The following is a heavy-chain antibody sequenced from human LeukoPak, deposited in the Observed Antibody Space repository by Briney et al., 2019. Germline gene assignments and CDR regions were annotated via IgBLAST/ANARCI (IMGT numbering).Heavy chain of an antibody. CDR3: ARVTMVRGVIMRGYFDY. Sequence: SETLSLTCTVSGGSISSYYWSWIRQPPGKGLEWIGYIYYSGSTNYNPSLKSRVTISVDTSKNQFSLKLSSVTAADTAVYHCARVTMVRGVIMRGYFDYWGQGTLVTVSS. CDR1: GGSISSYY. J-gene: IGHJ4*02. D-gene: IGHD3-10*01. V-gene: IGHV4-59*01. CDR2: IYYSGST.